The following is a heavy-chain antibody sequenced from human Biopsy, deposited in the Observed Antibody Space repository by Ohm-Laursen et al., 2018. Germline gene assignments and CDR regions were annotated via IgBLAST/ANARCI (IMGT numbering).Heavy chain of an antibody. CDR3: ARERWGYKRTDY. V-gene: IGHV1-18*01. CDR1: GYTFTSYG. Sequence: ATVKISCKASGYTFTSYGISWVRQAPGQGLEWMGWINTYNGNTNYAQNLQGRVTMTTDTSTSTAYMELRSLRSDDTAVYYCARERWGYKRTDYWGQGTLVTVSS. CDR2: INTYNGNT. D-gene: IGHD5-24*01. J-gene: IGHJ4*02.